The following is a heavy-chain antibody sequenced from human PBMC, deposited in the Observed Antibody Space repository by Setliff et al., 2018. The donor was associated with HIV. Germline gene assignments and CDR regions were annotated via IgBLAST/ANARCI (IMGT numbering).Heavy chain of an antibody. CDR2: MYYSGST. Sequence: RDPPGKGLEWIGSMYYSGSTYYTPSLKSRITIPLDTSKNQFSLRMRSVTAADTAVYYCARVFVDTAVLRVLEYYFDSWGRGTLVTVSS. V-gene: IGHV4-38-2*02. D-gene: IGHD5-18*01. CDR3: ARVFVDTAVLRVLEYYFDS. J-gene: IGHJ4*02.